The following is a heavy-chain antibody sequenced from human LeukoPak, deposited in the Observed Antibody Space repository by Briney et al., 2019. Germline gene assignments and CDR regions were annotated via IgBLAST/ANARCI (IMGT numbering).Heavy chain of an antibody. V-gene: IGHV1-3*01. J-gene: IGHJ5*02. CDR2: INAGNGNT. CDR3: ARGVAAAGYNWFDP. CDR1: GYTFTGYY. Sequence: ASVKVSCKASGYTFTGYYMHWVRQAPGQRLEWMGWINAGNGNTKYSQKFQGRVTITRDTSASTAYMELSSLRSEDTAVYYCARGVAAAGYNWFDPWGQGTLVTVSS. D-gene: IGHD6-13*01.